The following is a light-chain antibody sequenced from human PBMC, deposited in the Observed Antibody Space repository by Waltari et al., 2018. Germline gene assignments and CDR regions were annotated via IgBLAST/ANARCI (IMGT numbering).Light chain of an antibody. V-gene: IGLV3-21*02. CDR3: QVADSSGDHRQVV. Sequence: SYVLTQPPSVSVAPGPTARLTGVGTNIATTSVHWDQPKPGQAPVLLLHADRARPSGIPERFSGSNAGDTATLSLSRVEAGDEADYYCQVADSSGDHRQVVFGGGTKLTVL. J-gene: IGLJ3*02. CDR2: ADR. CDR1: NIATTS.